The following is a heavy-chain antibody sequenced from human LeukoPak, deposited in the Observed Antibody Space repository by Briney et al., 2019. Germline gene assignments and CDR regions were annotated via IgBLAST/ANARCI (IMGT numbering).Heavy chain of an antibody. D-gene: IGHD4-11*01. J-gene: IGHJ3*02. V-gene: IGHV4-38-2*02. CDR3: ARVTVIDAFEI. Sequence: SETLSLTCTVSGYSISSGYYWGWIRQPPGKGLEWIGSIYHSGSTHYNPSLKRRVPLSVDTSKNEFSLNLISVTATDTAVYYCARVTVIDAFEIWGQGTMVSVSA. CDR2: IYHSGST. CDR1: GYSISSGYY.